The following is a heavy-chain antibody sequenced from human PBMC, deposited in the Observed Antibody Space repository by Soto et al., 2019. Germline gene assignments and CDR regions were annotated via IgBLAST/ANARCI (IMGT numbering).Heavy chain of an antibody. CDR3: ARDPRRTRALHFDL. CDR1: GGSISTSASY. Sequence: QMPLQESGPGLVRPSHTLSLTCTVSGGSISTSASYWSWIRQHPVMGLAWIGYVYFSGHTFYNPSLESRVVRSVETSETLFSLKLTSVPAADTAVYYCARDPRRTRALHFDLLGRGTLVTVSS. V-gene: IGHV4-31*03. CDR2: VYFSGHT. J-gene: IGHJ2*01.